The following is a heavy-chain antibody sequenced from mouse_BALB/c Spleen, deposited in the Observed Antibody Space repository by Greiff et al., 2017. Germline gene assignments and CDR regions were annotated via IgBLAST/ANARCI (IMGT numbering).Heavy chain of an antibody. CDR2: ISTYYGDA. V-gene: IGHV1S137*01. D-gene: IGHD1-1*01. Sequence: QVQLQQSGAELVRPGVSVKISCKGSGYTFTDYAMHWVKQSHAKSLEWIGVISTYYGDASYNQKFKGKATMTVDKSSSTAYMELARLTSEDSAIYYCARDPFEYGSSPSYFDYWGQGTTLTVSS. CDR1: GYTFTDYA. CDR3: ARDPFEYGSSPSYFDY. J-gene: IGHJ2*01.